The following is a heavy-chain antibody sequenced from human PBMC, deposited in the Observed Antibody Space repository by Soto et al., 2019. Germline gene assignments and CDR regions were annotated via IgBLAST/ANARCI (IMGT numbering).Heavy chain of an antibody. CDR2: IWYDGSNK. CDR3: ARDGAAARVYQPAFDY. J-gene: IGHJ4*02. D-gene: IGHD6-6*01. V-gene: IGHV3-33*01. Sequence: GGSLRLSCAASGFTFSSYGMHWVRQAPGKGLEWVAVIWYDGSNKYYADSVKGRFTISRDNSKNTLYLQMNSLRAEDTAVYYCARDGAAARVYQPAFDYWGQGTLVTVSS. CDR1: GFTFSSYG.